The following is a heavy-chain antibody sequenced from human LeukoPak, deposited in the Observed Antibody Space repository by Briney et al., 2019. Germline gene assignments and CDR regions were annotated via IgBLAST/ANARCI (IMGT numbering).Heavy chain of an antibody. Sequence: PSGTLSLTCTVSGYSISSGYYWGWVRQPPGKGLEWIGNIYHSGSTYYNPSLKSRVTISVDTSKNQFSLKLSSVTAADTAVYYCARGDYYGSGRRRVVFDYWGQGTLVTVSS. CDR3: ARGDYYGSGRRRVVFDY. CDR1: GYSISSGYY. V-gene: IGHV4-38-2*02. J-gene: IGHJ4*02. CDR2: IYHSGST. D-gene: IGHD3-10*01.